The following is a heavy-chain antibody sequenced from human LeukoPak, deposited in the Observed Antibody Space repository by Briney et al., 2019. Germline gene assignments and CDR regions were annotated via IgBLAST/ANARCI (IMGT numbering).Heavy chain of an antibody. J-gene: IGHJ4*02. V-gene: IGHV3-30*18. Sequence: GGSLRLSCAASRFTFSSYGMHWVRQAQGKGLEWVAVISSDGSEEYYADSVKGRFTISRDNSKNTLYLQMNSLRVEDTAVYYCAKDKGREGDYWGQGNLVTVSS. CDR1: RFTFSSYG. CDR3: AKDKGREGDY. CDR2: ISSDGSEE. D-gene: IGHD1-26*01.